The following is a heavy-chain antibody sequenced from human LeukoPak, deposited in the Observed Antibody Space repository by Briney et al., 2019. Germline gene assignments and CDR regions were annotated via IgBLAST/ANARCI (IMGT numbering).Heavy chain of an antibody. J-gene: IGHJ4*02. V-gene: IGHV1-18*01. D-gene: IGHD2-15*01. CDR2: ISAYNGNT. CDR1: GYTFTRYG. Sequence: ASVMVSCRASGYTFTRYGITWVRQAPGQGLEWMGWISAYNGNTNYAQKFQGRLTVTTDTSTNTAYMELRSLRPDDTAVYYCARDFFHGHCSGLTCFLLDSWGQGSLVTVSS. CDR3: ARDFFHGHCSGLTCFLLDS.